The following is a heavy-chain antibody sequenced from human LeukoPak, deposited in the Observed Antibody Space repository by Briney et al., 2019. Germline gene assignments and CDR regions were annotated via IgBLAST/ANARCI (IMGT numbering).Heavy chain of an antibody. Sequence: SSETLSLTCTVSGGSISSGGYYWSWIRQHPGKGLEWIVYIYYSGSTYYNPSLKSRVTMSVDTSKNQFSLELSSGPAADRAVYYCARGRPGNSGSYYDYYYYYMDVWGKGTTVTVSS. CDR1: GGSISSGGYY. CDR3: ARGRPGNSGSYYDYYYYYMDV. D-gene: IGHD1-26*01. V-gene: IGHV4-31*03. CDR2: IYYSGST. J-gene: IGHJ6*03.